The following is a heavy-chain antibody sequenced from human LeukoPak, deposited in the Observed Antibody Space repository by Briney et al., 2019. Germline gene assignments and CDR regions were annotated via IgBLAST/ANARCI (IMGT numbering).Heavy chain of an antibody. CDR1: GGSISSYY. D-gene: IGHD1-26*01. Sequence: SETLSLTCTVSGGSISSYYWSWIRQPPGKGLEWIGYIYYSGSTNYNPSLKSRVTISVDTSKNHFSLKLSSVNAADTAVYYCARDSPTVNGRWGLFDYWGQGTLVTVSS. CDR3: ARDSPTVNGRWGLFDY. J-gene: IGHJ4*02. CDR2: IYYSGST. V-gene: IGHV4-59*01.